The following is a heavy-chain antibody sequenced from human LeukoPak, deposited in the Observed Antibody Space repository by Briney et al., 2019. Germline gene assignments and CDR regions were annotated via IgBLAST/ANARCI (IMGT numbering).Heavy chain of an antibody. CDR2: TRNKANGYTT. Sequence: GGSLRLSCAASGFTFSDHYMDWVRQAPGKGLEWVGRTRNKANGYTTEYAASVKGRFTISRDDSKNSLYLQMNSLKTEDTAVYYCARVGASYYGSGSYYRDPYYFDYWGQGTLVTVSS. D-gene: IGHD3-10*01. V-gene: IGHV3-72*01. CDR1: GFTFSDHY. J-gene: IGHJ4*02. CDR3: ARVGASYYGSGSYYRDPYYFDY.